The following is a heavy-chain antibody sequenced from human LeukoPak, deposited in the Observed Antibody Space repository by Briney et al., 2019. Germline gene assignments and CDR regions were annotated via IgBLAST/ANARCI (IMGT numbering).Heavy chain of an antibody. CDR1: GGSISSGDYY. CDR3: ARVGEEYYGMDV. D-gene: IGHD3-16*01. CDR2: IYYSGST. V-gene: IGHV4-30-4*01. Sequence: PSETLSLTCTVSGGSISSGDYYWSWIRQPPGKGLEWIGYIYYSGSTYYNPSLKSRVTISVDTSKNQFSLKLSSVTAADTAVYYCARVGEEYYGMDVWGQGTTVTVSS. J-gene: IGHJ6*02.